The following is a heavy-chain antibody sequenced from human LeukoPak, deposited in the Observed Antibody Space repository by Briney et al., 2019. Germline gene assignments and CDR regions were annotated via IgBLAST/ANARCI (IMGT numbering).Heavy chain of an antibody. CDR3: AKVLHGTGMDGMDV. V-gene: IGHV3-48*02. CDR1: GFTFSSYT. D-gene: IGHD3-10*01. CDR2: ISSSGATM. J-gene: IGHJ6*02. Sequence: QPGGSLRLSCGASGFTFSSYTLNWFRKAPGKGLQWISHISSSGATMVYADSVKGRFTISRDNAKNSLYLQMNSLTDADTALYYCAKVLHGTGMDGMDVWGQGTTVTVS.